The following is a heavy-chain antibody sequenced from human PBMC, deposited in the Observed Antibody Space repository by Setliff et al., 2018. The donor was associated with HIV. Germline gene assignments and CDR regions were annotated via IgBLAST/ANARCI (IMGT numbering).Heavy chain of an antibody. Sequence: SETLSLTCTVSGGSISSYYLTWIRQPAGKGLEWIGRIYTRGNTNYNPSLKSRVTMSVDTSKKQFSLKLTSVTAADTAVYYCVRGANNLLRGYMEFWGRGTTVTVSS. D-gene: IGHD2-15*01. J-gene: IGHJ6*03. CDR1: GGSISSYY. CDR3: VRGANNLLRGYMEF. V-gene: IGHV4-4*07. CDR2: IYTRGNT.